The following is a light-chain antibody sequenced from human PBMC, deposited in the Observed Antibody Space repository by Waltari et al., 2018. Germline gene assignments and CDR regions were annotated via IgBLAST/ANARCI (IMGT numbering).Light chain of an antibody. V-gene: IGKV2-30*02. CDR3: AQTTSWPRT. J-gene: IGKJ1*01. Sequence: DHVMTQSPLSLRVTLGQPSSISCRSSQGIIHSDGHTYLNWFHQRPGQSPRRLIYEISRRESGIPDRFSGSGSGTDFTLTISRVEADDVGFYFCAQTTSWPRTFGQGTRVEIK. CDR1: QGIIHSDGHTY. CDR2: EIS.